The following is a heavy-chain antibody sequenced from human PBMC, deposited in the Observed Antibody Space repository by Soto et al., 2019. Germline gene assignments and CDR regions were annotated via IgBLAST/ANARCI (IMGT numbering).Heavy chain of an antibody. V-gene: IGHV1-69*02. CDR2: IIPILGIA. CDR1: GGTFSSYT. CDR3: ARGGRYYYDSSGEWFDP. J-gene: IGHJ5*02. Sequence: SVKVSCKASGGTFSSYTISWVRQAPGQELEWMGRIIPILGIANYAQKFQGRVTITADKSTSTAYMELSSLRSEDTVVYYCARGGRYYYDSSGEWFDPWGQGTLVTVSS. D-gene: IGHD3-22*01.